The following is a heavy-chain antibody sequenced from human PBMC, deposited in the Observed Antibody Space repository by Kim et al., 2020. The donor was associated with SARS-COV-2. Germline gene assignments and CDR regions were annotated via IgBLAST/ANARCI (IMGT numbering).Heavy chain of an antibody. V-gene: IGHV4-59*01. CDR2: INYSGTT. D-gene: IGHD2-2*02. J-gene: IGHJ6*02. CDR1: GGSMNYYF. Sequence: SETLSLTCDVSGGSMNYYFWNWIRQPPGKGLEWIGYINYSGTTKYNPSLQSRVTISIDTSKNQFSLELRSLTAADTALYYCVRGRRYNSIIGDMDVWGRGTTVTVSS. CDR3: VRGRRYNSIIGDMDV.